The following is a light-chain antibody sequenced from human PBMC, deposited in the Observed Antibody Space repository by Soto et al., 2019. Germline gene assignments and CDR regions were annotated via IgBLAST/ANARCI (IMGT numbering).Light chain of an antibody. CDR3: QQYGSSPRLT. CDR2: GAS. V-gene: IGKV3-20*01. J-gene: IGKJ4*01. CDR1: QSVNIVA. Sequence: EILFTQSPASPCLSPGERANLSCTASQSVNIVAAWYQQKPSPAPRPLIYGASSRATGIPDRFSCSGSGTDFALTIRRLEPEDVALYYCQQYGSSPRLTFGGGTTVDIK.